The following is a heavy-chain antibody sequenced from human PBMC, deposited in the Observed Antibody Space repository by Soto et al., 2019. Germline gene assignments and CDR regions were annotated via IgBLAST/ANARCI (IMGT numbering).Heavy chain of an antibody. J-gene: IGHJ4*02. CDR3: ARSLSALFSLGDFNY. D-gene: IGHD2-21*01. V-gene: IGHV3-23*01. CDR2: ISGSGTST. CDR1: GFPFSTYE. Sequence: PGGSLRLSCAASGFPFSTYEMNGVRQAPGKGLEWVAEISGSGTSTYYAPSVKGRFIISSDSSKNTFYLRMNSLRAEDTAMYYCARSLSALFSLGDFNYLGQGALVTVSS.